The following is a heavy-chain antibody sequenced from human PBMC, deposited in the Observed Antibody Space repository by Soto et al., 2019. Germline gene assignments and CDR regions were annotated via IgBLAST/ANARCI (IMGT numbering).Heavy chain of an antibody. J-gene: IGHJ6*02. V-gene: IGHV1-3*01. D-gene: IGHD3-3*01. CDR3: ATLYDFWSGYSHYYYYGMDV. CDR1: GYTFTSYA. CDR2: INAGNGNT. Sequence: ASVKVSCKASGYTFTSYAMHWVRQAPGQRLEWMGWINAGNGNTKYSQKFQGRVTITRDTSASTAYMELSSLRSEDTAVYYCATLYDFWSGYSHYYYYGMDVWGQGTTVTVSS.